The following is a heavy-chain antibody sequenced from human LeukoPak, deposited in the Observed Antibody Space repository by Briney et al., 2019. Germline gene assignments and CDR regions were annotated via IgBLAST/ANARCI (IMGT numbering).Heavy chain of an antibody. Sequence: PSETLSLTCTVSGGSISSYYWSWIRQPPGEGLEWIGYIYYSGSTNYNPSLKSRVTISVDTSKNQFSLELSSVTAADTAVYYCARDEGANFFDYWGQGTLVTVSS. D-gene: IGHD1-26*01. J-gene: IGHJ4*02. CDR1: GGSISSYY. CDR2: IYYSGST. CDR3: ARDEGANFFDY. V-gene: IGHV4-59*01.